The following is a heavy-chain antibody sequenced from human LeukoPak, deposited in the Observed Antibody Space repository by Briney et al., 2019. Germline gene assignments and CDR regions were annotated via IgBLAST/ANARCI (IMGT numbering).Heavy chain of an antibody. D-gene: IGHD3-22*01. CDR1: GYTFTTYG. V-gene: IGHV1-18*01. CDR2: ITAYNGNR. Sequence: EASVKVSCKASGYTFTTYGISWVRQAPGQGLEWMGWITAYNGNRNYAEKFQGRVTMTTDKSTSTAYMELSSLRSEDTAVYYCASGSSDSSGYYPGYWGQGTLVTVSS. J-gene: IGHJ4*02. CDR3: ASGSSDSSGYYPGY.